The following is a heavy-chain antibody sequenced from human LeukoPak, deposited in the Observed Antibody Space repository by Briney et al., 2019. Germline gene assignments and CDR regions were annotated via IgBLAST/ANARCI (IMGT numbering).Heavy chain of an antibody. CDR2: IYYSGST. Sequence: PSETLSLTCTVSGGSISSYYWSWIRQPPGKGLEWIGYIYYSGSTNYNPSLKSRVTISVDTSKNQFSLKLSSVTAADTAVYYCARDFPNYDFWSGYSWGQGTLVTVSS. CDR1: GGSISSYY. J-gene: IGHJ4*02. D-gene: IGHD3-3*01. V-gene: IGHV4-59*01. CDR3: ARDFPNYDFWSGYS.